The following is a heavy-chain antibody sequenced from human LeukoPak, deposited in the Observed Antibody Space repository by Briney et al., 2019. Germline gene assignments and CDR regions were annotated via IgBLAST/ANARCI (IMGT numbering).Heavy chain of an antibody. Sequence: GESLKISCKASGYNFNTYWIGWVRQMPGKGLEWMGIIYPGDCDTTYSPSFRGQVTISVDKSITTAYLQWSSLKASDTAIDYCARAPASVSNPHYFDYWGQGTLVTVSS. V-gene: IGHV5-51*01. D-gene: IGHD1-14*01. CDR1: GYNFNTYW. J-gene: IGHJ4*02. CDR2: IYPGDCDT. CDR3: ARAPASVSNPHYFDY.